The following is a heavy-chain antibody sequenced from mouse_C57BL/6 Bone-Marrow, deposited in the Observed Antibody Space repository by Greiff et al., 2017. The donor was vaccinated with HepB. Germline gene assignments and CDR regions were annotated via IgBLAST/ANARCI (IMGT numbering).Heavy chain of an antibody. J-gene: IGHJ3*01. CDR1: GYAFSSSW. CDR3: ARSTMVTTGFAY. D-gene: IGHD2-2*01. V-gene: IGHV1-82*01. CDR2: IYPGDGDT. Sequence: QVQLQQSGPELVKPGASVKISCKASGYAFSSSWMNWVKQRPGKGLEWIGRIYPGDGDTNYNGKVKGKATLTADKSSSTAYMQLSSLTSEDSAVYFCARSTMVTTGFAYWGQGTLVTVSA.